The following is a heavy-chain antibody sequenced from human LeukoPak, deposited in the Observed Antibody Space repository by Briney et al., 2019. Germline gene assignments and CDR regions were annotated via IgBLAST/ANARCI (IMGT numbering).Heavy chain of an antibody. CDR3: ARDEGYSSSSKRFRIGAFDI. V-gene: IGHV1-18*01. CDR2: ISAYNGNT. Sequence: ASVKVSCKASGYTFTSYGISWVRQAPGQGLEWMGWISAYNGNTSYAQKLQGRVTMTTDTSTSTAYMELRSLRSADTAVYYCARDEGYSSSSKRFRIGAFDIWGQGTMVTVSS. CDR1: GYTFTSYG. D-gene: IGHD6-6*01. J-gene: IGHJ3*02.